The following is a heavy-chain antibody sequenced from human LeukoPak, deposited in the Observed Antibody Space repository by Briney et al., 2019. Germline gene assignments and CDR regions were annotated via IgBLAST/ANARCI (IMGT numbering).Heavy chain of an antibody. CDR2: VSGSGGST. V-gene: IGHV3-23*01. CDR3: ANLLWGSYRDTY. Sequence: GGSLRLSCAASGFTFSSYAMSWVRQAPGKGLEWVSAVSGSGGSTYYADSVKGRFTISRDNSKNTLYLQMNSLRAEDTAVYYCANLLWGSYRDTYWGQGTLVTVSS. J-gene: IGHJ4*02. CDR1: GFTFSSYA. D-gene: IGHD3-16*02.